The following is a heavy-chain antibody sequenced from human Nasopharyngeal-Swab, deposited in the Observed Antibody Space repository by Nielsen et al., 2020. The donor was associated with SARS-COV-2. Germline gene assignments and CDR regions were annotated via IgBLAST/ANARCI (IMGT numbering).Heavy chain of an antibody. Sequence: GESLKISYAASGFTFSDYEMNWVRQAPGKGLEWVSYIARDGSTIYYADSVKGRFTISRDNAKNSLYLQMNSLRTEDTAVYYCATEPPTTIGARPDYWGQGTLVTVSS. CDR2: IARDGSTI. J-gene: IGHJ4*02. V-gene: IGHV3-48*03. CDR1: GFTFSDYE. CDR3: ATEPPTTIGARPDY. D-gene: IGHD6-6*01.